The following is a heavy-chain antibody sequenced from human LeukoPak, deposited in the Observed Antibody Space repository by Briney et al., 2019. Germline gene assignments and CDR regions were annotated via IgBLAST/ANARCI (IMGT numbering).Heavy chain of an antibody. J-gene: IGHJ6*03. V-gene: IGHV3-66*04. Sequence: GGSLRLSCAASGFTVSSNYMSWVRQAPGKGLEWVSVIYSGGGTYYADSVKGRFTISRDNSKNTLYLQMNSLRAEDTAVYYCARQRQGYYMDVWGKGTTVTVSS. CDR2: IYSGGGT. CDR1: GFTVSSNY. CDR3: ARQRQGYYMDV.